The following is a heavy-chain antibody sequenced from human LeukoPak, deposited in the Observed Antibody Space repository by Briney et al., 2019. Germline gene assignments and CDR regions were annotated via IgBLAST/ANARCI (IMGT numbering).Heavy chain of an antibody. CDR2: INPNSGGT. V-gene: IGHV1-2*04. CDR3: ARGRHHSSWYSWFDP. J-gene: IGHJ5*02. CDR1: GYTFTGYY. Sequence: ASVKVSCKASGYTFTGYYMHWVRQAPGQGLEWMGWINPNSGGTNYAQKFQGWVTMTGDTSISTAYMELSRLRSDDTAVYYCARGRHHSSWYSWFDPWGQGTLVTVSS. D-gene: IGHD6-13*01.